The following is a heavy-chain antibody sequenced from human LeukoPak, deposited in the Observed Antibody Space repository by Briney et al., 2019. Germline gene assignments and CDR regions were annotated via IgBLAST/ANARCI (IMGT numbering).Heavy chain of an antibody. CDR3: AKAADYDILTGYLYYFDY. Sequence: GGSLRLSCTASGFTFDDFVMSWVRQAPGKGLEWVSAISGSGGSTYYADSVKGRFTISRDNSKNTLYLQMNSLRAEDTAVYYCAKAADYDILTGYLYYFDYWGQGTLVTVSS. CDR1: GFTFDDFV. V-gene: IGHV3-23*01. D-gene: IGHD3-9*01. J-gene: IGHJ4*02. CDR2: ISGSGGST.